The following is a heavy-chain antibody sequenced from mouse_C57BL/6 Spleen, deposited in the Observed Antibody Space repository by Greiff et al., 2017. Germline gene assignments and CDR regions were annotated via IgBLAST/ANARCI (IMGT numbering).Heavy chain of an antibody. CDR2: IRNKANGYTT. Sequence: DVMLVESGGGLVQPGGSLSLSCAASGFTFTDYYMSWVRQPPGKALEWLGFIRNKANGYTTEYSASVKGRFTISRDNSQSILYLQMTALRAEDSATYYCARYRGSSTYYYAMDYWGQGTLVTVSS. CDR1: GFTFTDYY. CDR3: ARYRGSSTYYYAMDY. V-gene: IGHV7-3*01. J-gene: IGHJ4*01. D-gene: IGHD1-1*01.